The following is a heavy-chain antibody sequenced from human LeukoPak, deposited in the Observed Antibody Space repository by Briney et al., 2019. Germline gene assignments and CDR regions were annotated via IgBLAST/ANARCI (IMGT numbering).Heavy chain of an antibody. V-gene: IGHV6-1*01. Sequence: PSQTLSPTCAISGDSVSSNSAAWNWIRQSPSRGLEWLGRTYYRSKWYNDYAVSVKSRITINPDTSKNQFSLQLNSVTPEDTAVYYCARAPAWGSGWCFIFQHWGQGSLVTVSS. J-gene: IGHJ1*01. CDR1: GDSVSSNSAA. D-gene: IGHD6-19*01. CDR2: TYYRSKWYN. CDR3: ARAPAWGSGWCFIFQH.